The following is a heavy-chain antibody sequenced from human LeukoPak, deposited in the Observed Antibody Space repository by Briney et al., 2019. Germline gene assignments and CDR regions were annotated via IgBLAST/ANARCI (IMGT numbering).Heavy chain of an antibody. CDR3: VREPSYSSSWYGY. J-gene: IGHJ4*02. CDR2: IYRSGST. CDR1: GGSINTYY. Sequence: PSETLSLTCTVSGGSINTYYWSWIRQPAGKGLEWIGRIYRSGSTNYNPSLKSRVTISVDASKNQFSLKLSSVTAADTAVYYCVREPSYSSSWYGYWGQGTLVTVSS. D-gene: IGHD6-13*01. V-gene: IGHV4-4*07.